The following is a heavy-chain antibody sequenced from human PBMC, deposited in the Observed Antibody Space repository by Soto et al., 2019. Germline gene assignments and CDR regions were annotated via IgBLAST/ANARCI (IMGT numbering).Heavy chain of an antibody. CDR2: IYYSGST. Sequence: QLQLQESGPGLVKPSETLSLTCTVSGGSISSSSYYWGWIRQPPGKGLEWIGSIYYSGSTYYNPSLKSRVTISVDTSKNQFSLKLSSVTAADTAVYYCAREGLELGSLMDWFDPWGQGTLVTVSS. V-gene: IGHV4-39*02. J-gene: IGHJ5*02. CDR3: AREGLELGSLMDWFDP. D-gene: IGHD1-7*01. CDR1: GGSISSSSYY.